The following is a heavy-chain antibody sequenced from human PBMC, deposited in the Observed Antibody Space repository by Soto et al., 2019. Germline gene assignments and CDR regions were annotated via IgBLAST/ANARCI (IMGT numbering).Heavy chain of an antibody. Sequence: QVQLQQWGAGLLKPSETLSLTCAVYGGSFSGYYWSWIRQPPGKGLEWIGEINHSGSTNYNPSLKSRVTISVDTSKNQFSLKLSSVTAADTAVYYCARVRIESGVWFDPWGQGTLVTVSS. CDR2: INHSGST. CDR1: GGSFSGYY. V-gene: IGHV4-34*01. CDR3: ARVRIESGVWFDP. D-gene: IGHD3-3*01. J-gene: IGHJ5*02.